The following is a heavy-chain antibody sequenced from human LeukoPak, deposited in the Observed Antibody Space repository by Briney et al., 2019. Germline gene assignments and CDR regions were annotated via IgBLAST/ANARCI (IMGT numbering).Heavy chain of an antibody. CDR2: IYHSGST. CDR1: GGSISSGGYS. V-gene: IGHV4-30-2*01. D-gene: IGHD5-18*01. CDR3: ARGGYSYGHDY. Sequence: SETLSLTCAVSGGSISSGGYSWSWIWQPPGKGLEWIGYIYHSGSTYYNPSLKSRVTISVDRSKNQFSLKLSSVTAADTAVYYCARGGYSYGHDYWGQGTLVTVSS. J-gene: IGHJ4*02.